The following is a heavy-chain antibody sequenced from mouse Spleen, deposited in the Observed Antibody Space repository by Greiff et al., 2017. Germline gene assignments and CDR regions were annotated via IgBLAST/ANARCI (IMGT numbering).Heavy chain of an antibody. CDR1: GYTFTSYW. D-gene: IGHD2-3*01. CDR2: INPSSGYT. V-gene: IGHV1-7*01. Sequence: VQLQESGAELAKPGASVKLSCKASGYTFTSYWMHWVKQRPGQGLEWIGYINPSSGYTKYNQKFKDKATLTADKSSSTAYMQLSSLTYEDSAVYYCARSYDGYSPWFAYWGQGTLVTVSA. J-gene: IGHJ3*01. CDR3: ARSYDGYSPWFAY.